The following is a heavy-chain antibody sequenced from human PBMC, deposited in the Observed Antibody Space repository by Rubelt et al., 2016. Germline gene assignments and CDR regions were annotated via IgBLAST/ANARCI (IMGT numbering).Heavy chain of an antibody. CDR2: IYYSGST. V-gene: IGHV4-39*07. CDR1: GGSISSSSYY. CDR3: ARVNYYDSSGLLYFDY. D-gene: IGHD3-22*01. J-gene: IGHJ4*02. Sequence: QLQLQESGPGLVKPSETLSLTCTVSGGSISSSSYYWGWIRQPPGKGLEWIGSIYYSGSTYYNPSLKSRVTISVDTSKNQFSLKLSSVTAADTAVYYCARVNYYDSSGLLYFDYWGQGTLVTVSS.